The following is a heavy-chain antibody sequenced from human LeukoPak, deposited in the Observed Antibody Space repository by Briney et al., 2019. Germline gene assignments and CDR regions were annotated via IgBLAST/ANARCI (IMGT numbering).Heavy chain of an antibody. D-gene: IGHD1-26*01. CDR3: ARDKLEGPTKLDF. CDR1: GFTFSDYR. J-gene: IGHJ4*02. CDR2: IKQDGSED. Sequence: GGSLRLSCAASGFTFSDYRMSWVRQAPGKRLEWVANIKQDGSEDYYVDSVAGRFTISRDNAKNSLYLQMNSLRADDTAVYYCARDKLEGPTKLDFWGRGTLVTVSS. V-gene: IGHV3-7*01.